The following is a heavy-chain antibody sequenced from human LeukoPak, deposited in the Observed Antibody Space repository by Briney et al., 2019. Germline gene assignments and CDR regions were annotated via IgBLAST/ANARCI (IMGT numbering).Heavy chain of an antibody. CDR2: INQDGSQK. CDR3: AKDVAWGRMDL. D-gene: IGHD3/OR15-3a*01. CDR1: GFTFSTYW. Sequence: QPGGSLRLSCAASGFTFSTYWMSWVRQAPGKGLEWVAIINQDGSQKYYVDSVKGRFTISRDNAKNSLYLQMDSLRVEDTAVYHYAKDVAWGRMDLWGQGTLATVSS. V-gene: IGHV3-7*01. J-gene: IGHJ4*02.